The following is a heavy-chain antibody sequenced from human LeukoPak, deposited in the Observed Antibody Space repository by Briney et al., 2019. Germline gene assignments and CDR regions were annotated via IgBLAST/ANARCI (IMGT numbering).Heavy chain of an antibody. J-gene: IGHJ4*02. Sequence: PGGSLRLSCAASGFTFSSYWMHWVRQAPGKGLVWVSRINTDGSYTSYADSVKGRFTISRDNAKNTLYVQMNSLRADDTAVYYCARGIMGATSFDYWGQGTLVTVSS. CDR2: INTDGSYT. CDR1: GFTFSSYW. V-gene: IGHV3-74*01. CDR3: ARGIMGATSFDY. D-gene: IGHD1-26*01.